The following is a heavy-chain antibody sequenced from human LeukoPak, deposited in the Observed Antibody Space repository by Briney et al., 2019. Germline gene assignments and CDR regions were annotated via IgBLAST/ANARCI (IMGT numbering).Heavy chain of an antibody. V-gene: IGHV3-66*02. J-gene: IGHJ3*02. CDR1: GFTFSSYA. Sequence: GGSLRLSCAASGFTFSSYAMSWVRQAPGKGLEWVSVIYSGGSTYYADSMKGRFTISRDNSKNTLYLQMNSLRAEDTAVYYCASEVVPAAKDAFDIWGQGTMVTVSS. CDR3: ASEVVPAAKDAFDI. CDR2: IYSGGST. D-gene: IGHD2-2*01.